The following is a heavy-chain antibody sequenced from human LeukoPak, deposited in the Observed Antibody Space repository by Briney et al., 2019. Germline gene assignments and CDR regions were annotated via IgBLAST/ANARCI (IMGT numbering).Heavy chain of an antibody. CDR1: GGSINTYY. CDR2: IHSSGST. Sequence: SETLSPTCSVSGGSINTYYWSCIRQPAGKGLEWIGRIHSSGSTHYNPSLKSRVTMSLDTSKNQFSLKLTSVTAADTAVYYCARDNDFFDYWGQGTLVTVSS. CDR3: ARDNDFFDY. V-gene: IGHV4-4*07. J-gene: IGHJ4*02.